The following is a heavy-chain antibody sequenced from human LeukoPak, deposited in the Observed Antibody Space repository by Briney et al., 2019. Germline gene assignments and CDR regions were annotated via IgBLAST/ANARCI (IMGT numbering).Heavy chain of an antibody. J-gene: IGHJ4*02. D-gene: IGHD3-3*01. CDR3: ARESGAFDY. Sequence: GGSLRLSCAASGFTFSSYAMHWVRQAPGKGLEWVAVISYDGSNKYYADSVRGRFTISRDNSKNTLYLQMNSLRAEDTAVYYCARESGAFDYWGQGTLVTVSS. CDR2: ISYDGSNK. CDR1: GFTFSSYA. V-gene: IGHV3-30-3*01.